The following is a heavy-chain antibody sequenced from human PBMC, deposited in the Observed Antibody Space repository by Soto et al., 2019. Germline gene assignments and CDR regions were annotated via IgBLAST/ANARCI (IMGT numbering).Heavy chain of an antibody. Sequence: QVQLVQSGAEVKKPGASVKVSCKASGYTFTSYYMHWVRQAPGQGLEWMGIINPSGGSTSYAQKFQGRVTMTRDTSTSTVYMERSSLRSEDTAVYYCARTRYSGYDLDYWGQGTLVTVSS. V-gene: IGHV1-46*01. CDR2: INPSGGST. D-gene: IGHD5-12*01. J-gene: IGHJ4*02. CDR3: ARTRYSGYDLDY. CDR1: GYTFTSYY.